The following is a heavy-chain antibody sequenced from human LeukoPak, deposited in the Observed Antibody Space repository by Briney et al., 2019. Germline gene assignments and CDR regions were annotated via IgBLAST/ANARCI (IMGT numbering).Heavy chain of an antibody. CDR2: IKQDGSEK. V-gene: IGHV3-7*01. CDR3: AGGGGWVFDL. J-gene: IGHJ4*02. Sequence: GGSLRLPCAASGFTFTGYWMTWVRQAPGKALEWVAIIKQDGSEKYYVDSVKGRFNISRDNTKNSLYLQMNSLRAEDTAVYFCAGGGGWVFDLWGQGTLVTVSS. D-gene: IGHD6-19*01. CDR1: GFTFTGYW.